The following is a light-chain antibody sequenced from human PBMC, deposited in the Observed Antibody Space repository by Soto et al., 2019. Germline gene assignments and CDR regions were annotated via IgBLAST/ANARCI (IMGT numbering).Light chain of an antibody. J-gene: IGLJ2*01. V-gene: IGLV4-69*01. CDR1: SGHSSND. CDR2: LNSDGSH. CDR3: QTWGTGTVV. Sequence: QPVLTQSPSASASLGASVRLTRTLSSGHSSNDIAWHQQQPEKGPRSLMRLNSDGSHSKGDGVPDRFSGSTSGAERYLTISSLQSEDEADYYCQTWGTGTVVFGGGTKLTVL.